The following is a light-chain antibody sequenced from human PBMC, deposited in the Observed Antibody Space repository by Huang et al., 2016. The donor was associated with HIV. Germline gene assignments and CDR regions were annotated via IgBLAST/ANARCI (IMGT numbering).Light chain of an antibody. Sequence: DIVMTQSPLSLSVTPGEPASISCRSSQSLLHRNGYNSLDWYLQRPGQSPQLLIYLGSNRASGVPDRFSGSGSGTDFTLKISRVEAEDIGVYYGMQSLQTITFGQGTRLEIK. CDR2: LGS. V-gene: IGKV2-28*01. J-gene: IGKJ5*01. CDR3: MQSLQTIT. CDR1: QSLLHRNGYNS.